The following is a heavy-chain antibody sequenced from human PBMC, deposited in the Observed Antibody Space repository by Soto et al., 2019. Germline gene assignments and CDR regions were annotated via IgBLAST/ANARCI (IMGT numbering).Heavy chain of an antibody. CDR3: AHAYCGRSLY. D-gene: IGHD1-26*01. V-gene: IGHV2-5*02. J-gene: IGHJ4*02. Sequence: QLTLKESGPTLVKPTQTLTLTCTFSGFSLTTDRVGVGWIRQPPGGALEWLAGIYWDDSKTYRPSRESRLTITKDSSKNQVALTMTNMDSLDTATYYCAHAYCGRSLYWGQATLVTVPS. CDR1: GFSLTTDRVG. CDR2: IYWDDSK.